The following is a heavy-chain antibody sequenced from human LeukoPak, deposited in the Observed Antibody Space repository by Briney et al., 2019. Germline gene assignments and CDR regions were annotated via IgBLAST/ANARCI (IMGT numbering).Heavy chain of an antibody. V-gene: IGHV3-48*01. Sequence: GGSLRLSCAASGFTFSSYSMNWVRQAPGKGLEWVSYISSGSSTIYYADSVKGRFTISRDNAKNSLYLQMNSLRAEDTAVYYCARVRGASFDYWGQGTLVTVSS. CDR1: GFTFSSYS. J-gene: IGHJ4*02. CDR3: ARVRGASFDY. CDR2: ISSGSSTI.